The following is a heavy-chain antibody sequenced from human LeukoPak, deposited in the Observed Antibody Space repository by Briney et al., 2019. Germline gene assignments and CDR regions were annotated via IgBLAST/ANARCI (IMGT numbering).Heavy chain of an antibody. D-gene: IGHD1-7*01. CDR1: GFSLSNYW. J-gene: IGHJ4*02. CDR2: IKADGSEE. V-gene: IGHV3-7*01. CDR3: ARSNYGPEN. Sequence: PGGSLRLSRVTSGFSLSNYWMNWVRLAPGKGREWVAIIKADGSEEHYVDSVRGRFTVSRDNAKNSLYLQMSSLRVEDTAVYYCARSNYGPENWGQGTLVTVSS.